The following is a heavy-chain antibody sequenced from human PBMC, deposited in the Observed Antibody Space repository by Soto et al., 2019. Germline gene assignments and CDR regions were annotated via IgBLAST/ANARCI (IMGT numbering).Heavy chain of an antibody. V-gene: IGHV5-10-1*01. CDR1: GYSFTSYW. D-gene: IGHD4-17*01. CDR3: ARKNTVTDYYYYGMDV. CDR2: IDPSDSYD. Sequence: PGESVKISGKGSGYSFTSYWISWVRQMPWKGLEWMGRIDPSDSYDNYSPSFQGHVTISADKSISTAYLQWSSLKASDTAMYYCARKNTVTDYYYYGMDVWGAGPTVTVYS. J-gene: IGHJ6*04.